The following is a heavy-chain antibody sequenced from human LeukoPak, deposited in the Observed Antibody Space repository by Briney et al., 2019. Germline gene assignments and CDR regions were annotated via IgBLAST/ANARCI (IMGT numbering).Heavy chain of an antibody. J-gene: IGHJ4*02. Sequence: TGGSLRLSCAASGFTFSSYWMSWVRQAPGKGLEWVANIKQDGSEKYYVDSVKGRFTISRDNAKNSLYLQMNSPRAEDTAVYYCARPYSSGWKDNFDYWGQGTLVTVSS. V-gene: IGHV3-7*03. CDR3: ARPYSSGWKDNFDY. CDR1: GFTFSSYW. CDR2: IKQDGSEK. D-gene: IGHD6-19*01.